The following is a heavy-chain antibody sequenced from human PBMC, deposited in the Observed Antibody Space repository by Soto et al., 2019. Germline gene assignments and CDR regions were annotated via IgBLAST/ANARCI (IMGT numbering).Heavy chain of an antibody. Sequence: KASETLSLTCTVSGGSISSYYWSWIRQPPGKGLEWIGYIYYSGSTNYNPSLKSRVTISVDTSKNQFSLKLSSVTAADTAVYYCAREGAAAGNYFDYWGQGTLVTVSS. CDR1: GGSISSYY. J-gene: IGHJ4*02. CDR2: IYYSGST. V-gene: IGHV4-59*01. CDR3: AREGAAAGNYFDY. D-gene: IGHD6-13*01.